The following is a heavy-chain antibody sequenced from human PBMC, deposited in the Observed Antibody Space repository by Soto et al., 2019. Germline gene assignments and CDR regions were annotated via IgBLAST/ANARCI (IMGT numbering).Heavy chain of an antibody. D-gene: IGHD1-1*01. J-gene: IGHJ3*02. V-gene: IGHV3-53*04. CDR3: ARESNWSAFDI. CDR1: GFTVSSNY. Sequence: SLRLSCAPSGFTVSSNYMSWVRQAPGKGLEWVSVIYSGGSTYYADSVKSRFTISRHNSKNPLYLQMNSIRAEDTAVYYCARESNWSAFDIWGQGTMVTVSS. CDR2: IYSGGST.